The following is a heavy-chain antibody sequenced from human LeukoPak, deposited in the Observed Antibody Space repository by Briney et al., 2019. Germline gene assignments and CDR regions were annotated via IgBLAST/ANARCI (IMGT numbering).Heavy chain of an antibody. D-gene: IGHD6-13*01. V-gene: IGHV1-18*01. CDR3: ARWAGRLISSSWLDY. CDR2: INAYNGNT. CDR1: GYTFTSYG. Sequence: ASVKVSCKASGYTFTSYGISWVRQAPGQGLEWVGWINAYNGNTNYAQMLQGRVTMTTDTSTSTAFMELRSLRSDDTAVYYCARWAGRLISSSWLDYWGQGTLVTVSS. J-gene: IGHJ4*02.